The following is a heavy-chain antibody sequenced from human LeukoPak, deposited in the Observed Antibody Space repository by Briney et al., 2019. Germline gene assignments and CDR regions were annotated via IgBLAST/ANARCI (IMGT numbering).Heavy chain of an antibody. CDR3: ARLDYYGSGSYYPLDY. CDR2: INAGNGNT. CDR1: GYTFTSYA. D-gene: IGHD3-10*01. J-gene: IGHJ4*02. Sequence: ASVKVSCKASGYTFTSYAMHWVRQAPGQRLEWMGWINAGNGNTKYSQEFQGRVTITRDTSASTAYMELSSLRSEDTAVYYCARLDYYGSGSYYPLDYWGQGTLVTVSS. V-gene: IGHV1-3*01.